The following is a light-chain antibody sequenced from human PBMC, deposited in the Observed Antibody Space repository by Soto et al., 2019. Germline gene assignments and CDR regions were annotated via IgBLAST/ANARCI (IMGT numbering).Light chain of an antibody. CDR1: SGHSSYA. J-gene: IGLJ3*02. Sequence: QSVLTQSPSASASLGASVKLTCTLSSGHSSYAIAWHQQQPEKGPRYLMKLNSDGRHSKGDGIPDRFSGSSSGAERYLTISSLQSEDEADYYCQTWGTGIWVFGGGTKVTVL. CDR3: QTWGTGIWV. CDR2: LNSDGRH. V-gene: IGLV4-69*01.